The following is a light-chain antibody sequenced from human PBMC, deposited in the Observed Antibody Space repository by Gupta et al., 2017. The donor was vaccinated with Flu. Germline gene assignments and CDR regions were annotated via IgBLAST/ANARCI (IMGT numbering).Light chain of an antibody. CDR3: ATWDDNVSGPI. CDR1: ISNIGNNP. V-gene: IGLV1-47*01. J-gene: IGLJ2*01. CDR2: KNN. Sequence: QSVFTQPHSASGTPGQRVTLSCSGSISNIGNNPVYWYQQLPGSAPILLVYKNNQRPSGVPDRFSASKSGTSGSLAISGLRSEDEGDYYCATWDDNVSGPIFGGGTMLTVL.